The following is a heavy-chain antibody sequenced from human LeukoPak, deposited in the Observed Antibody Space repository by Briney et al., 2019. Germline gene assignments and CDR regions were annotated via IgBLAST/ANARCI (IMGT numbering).Heavy chain of an antibody. Sequence: SETLSLTCTVSGGPIKSHYWNWIRQPPGKGLEWIGYVSYSGSTNYNPSLKSRVSISVDTSKNQFFLKLSSVTAADTAVYYCARPGSDWDMGLFDYWGQGTLVTVSS. J-gene: IGHJ4*02. D-gene: IGHD6-19*01. CDR2: VSYSGST. CDR1: GGPIKSHY. V-gene: IGHV4-59*08. CDR3: ARPGSDWDMGLFDY.